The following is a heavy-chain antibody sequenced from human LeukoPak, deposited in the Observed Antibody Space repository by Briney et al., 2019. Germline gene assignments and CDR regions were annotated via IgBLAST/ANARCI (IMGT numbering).Heavy chain of an antibody. V-gene: IGHV3-53*01. CDR1: GFTVSTNY. CDR2: IYGGGST. Sequence: GGSLRLSCAASGFTVSTNYMSWVRQAPGKGLEWVSVIYGGGSTYYADSVKGRFTISRDNSKNTLYLQMNSLRAEDTAVYYCASAPGLLRYAFDFWGQGTMVTVSS. CDR3: ASAPGLLRYAFDF. J-gene: IGHJ3*01. D-gene: IGHD3-22*01.